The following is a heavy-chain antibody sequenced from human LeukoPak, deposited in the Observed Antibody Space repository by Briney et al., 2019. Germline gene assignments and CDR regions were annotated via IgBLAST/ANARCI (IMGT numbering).Heavy chain of an antibody. V-gene: IGHV3-74*01. J-gene: IGHJ4*02. Sequence: GGSLRLSCAASGFTFSGYWMHWVRQAPGKGLVWVSVINADGRRTIYADSVKGRFTISRDNAKNTLYLQINSRRAEDTAVYYCAKLVLFSGTTGDLNYWGQGTLVTVSS. CDR2: INADGRRT. CDR1: GFTFSGYW. D-gene: IGHD1-1*01. CDR3: AKLVLFSGTTGDLNY.